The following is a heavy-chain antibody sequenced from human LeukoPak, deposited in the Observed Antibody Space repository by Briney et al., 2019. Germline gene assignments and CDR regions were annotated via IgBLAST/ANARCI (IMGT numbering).Heavy chain of an antibody. J-gene: IGHJ4*02. CDR2: IYYSGST. CDR3: AGAPHTYYDFWSGSEFDY. D-gene: IGHD3-3*01. CDR1: GGSISSYY. Sequence: SETLSLTCTVSGGSISSYYWSWIRQPPGKGLEWIGYIYYSGSTNYNPSLKSRVTISVDTSKNQFSLKLSSVTAAGTAVYYCAGAPHTYYDFWSGSEFDYWGQGTLVTVSS. V-gene: IGHV4-59*01.